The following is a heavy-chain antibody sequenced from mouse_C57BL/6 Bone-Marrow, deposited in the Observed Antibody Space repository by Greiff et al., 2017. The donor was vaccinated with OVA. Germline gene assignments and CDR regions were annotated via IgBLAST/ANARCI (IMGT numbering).Heavy chain of an antibody. CDR2: ISSGGSYT. V-gene: IGHV5-6*01. Sequence: EVMLVESGGDLVKPGGSLKLSSAASGFTFSSYGVSWVRQTPDKRLEWVATISSGGSYTYYPDSVKGRFTISRDNAKNTLYLQMSSLKSEDTAMYYCARHRSSSYVGFDVWGTGTTVTVSS. CDR3: ARHRSSSYVGFDV. D-gene: IGHD1-1*01. CDR1: GFTFSSYG. J-gene: IGHJ1*03.